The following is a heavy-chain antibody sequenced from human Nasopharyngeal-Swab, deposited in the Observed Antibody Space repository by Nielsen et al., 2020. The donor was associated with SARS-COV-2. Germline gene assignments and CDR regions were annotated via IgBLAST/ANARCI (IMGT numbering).Heavy chain of an antibody. CDR2: ISYDGSNK. CDR3: AKDNMYYDFWSGYYGVRDYCYYHYMDV. CDR1: GFTFSSYG. Sequence: GESLKISCAASGFTFSSYGMHWVRQAPGKGLEWVAVISYDGSNKYYVDSVKGRFTISRDNSKNTLYLQMNSLRAEDTAVYYCAKDNMYYDFWSGYYGVRDYCYYHYMDVWGKGTTVTV. V-gene: IGHV3-30*18. D-gene: IGHD3-3*01. J-gene: IGHJ6*03.